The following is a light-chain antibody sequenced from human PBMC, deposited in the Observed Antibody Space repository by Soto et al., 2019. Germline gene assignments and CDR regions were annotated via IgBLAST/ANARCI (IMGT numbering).Light chain of an antibody. V-gene: IGKV1-39*01. Sequence: DIQMTQSPSSLSASVGDRVTITCLASQSISSYLNWYQQKPGKAPKLLIYAASSLQSGVPSRFSGSGSGTDLTLSISSLQPEDFATYSCQQSYSTPPYTFGQGTKLEIK. J-gene: IGKJ2*01. CDR3: QQSYSTPPYT. CDR1: QSISSY. CDR2: AAS.